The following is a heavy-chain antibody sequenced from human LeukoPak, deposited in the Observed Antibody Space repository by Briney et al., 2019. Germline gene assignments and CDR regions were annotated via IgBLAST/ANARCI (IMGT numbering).Heavy chain of an antibody. D-gene: IGHD3-3*01. V-gene: IGHV4-59*01. CDR3: ARDRARLRFLIDV. CDR2: IYYSGST. CDR1: GGSISSYY. Sequence: SETLSLTCTVSGGSISSYYWSWIRQPPGKGLEWIGYIYYSGSTNYNPSLKSRVTISVDTSKNQFSLKLSSVTAADTAVYYCARDRARLRFLIDVWGNGTTVTVSS. J-gene: IGHJ6*04.